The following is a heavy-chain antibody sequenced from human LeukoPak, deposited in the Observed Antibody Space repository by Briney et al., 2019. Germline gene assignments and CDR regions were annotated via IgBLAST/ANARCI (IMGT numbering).Heavy chain of an antibody. D-gene: IGHD3-9*01. J-gene: IGHJ4*02. CDR1: GFTFSNAW. CDR3: TIGPLTYYDILTGPQ. V-gene: IGHV3-15*01. CDR2: IKSKTDGGTT. Sequence: KPGGSLILSCAASGFTFSNAWMSWVRPAPGKGLEWVGRIKSKTDGGTTDYAAPVKGRFTISRDDSKNTLYLQMNSLKTEDTAVYYCTIGPLTYYDILTGPQWGQGTLVTVSS.